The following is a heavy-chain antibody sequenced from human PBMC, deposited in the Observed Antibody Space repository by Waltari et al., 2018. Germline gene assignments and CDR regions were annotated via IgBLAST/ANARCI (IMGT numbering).Heavy chain of an antibody. V-gene: IGHV4-34*01. CDR3: ARGRRLHVNFDY. CDR1: GGSFSGYY. J-gene: IGHJ4*02. D-gene: IGHD2-15*01. Sequence: QVQLQQWGAGLLKPSETLSLTCAVYGGSFSGYYWSWTRQHPGKGLEWIGEINHSGSTNYPPPLKSRVTISVDTSENQFALNLGAVTAADTAVYYCARGRRLHVNFDYWGQGTLVTVSS. CDR2: INHSGST.